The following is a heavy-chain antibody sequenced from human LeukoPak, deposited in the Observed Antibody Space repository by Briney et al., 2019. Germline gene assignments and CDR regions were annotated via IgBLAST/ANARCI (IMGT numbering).Heavy chain of an antibody. D-gene: IGHD2-2*01. CDR2: IYYSGKS. CDR1: GGSIGSSSYY. Sequence: PSETLSLTCTVSGGSIGSSSYYWGWIRQPPGKGLEWIGSIYYSGKSYYNPSLKSRVTISVDTSKNQFSLKLSSVTAADTAVYYCARVVGYCSSTSCYYFDYWGQGTLVTVSS. CDR3: ARVVGYCSSTSCYYFDY. J-gene: IGHJ4*02. V-gene: IGHV4-39*07.